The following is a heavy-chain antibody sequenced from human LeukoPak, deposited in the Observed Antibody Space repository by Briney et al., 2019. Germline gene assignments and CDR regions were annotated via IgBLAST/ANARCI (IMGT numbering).Heavy chain of an antibody. V-gene: IGHV3-7*03. CDR3: ARVGQQLGYYFDY. CDR2: MKRDGSEI. D-gene: IGHD6-13*01. Sequence: GGSLRLSCSASGFTFSTYWMSWVRQAPGKGLEWVANMKRDGSEIYYVDSVKGRFTISRDNAKNSLYLQMNSLRAEDTAVYYCARVGQQLGYYFDYWGQGTLVTVSS. J-gene: IGHJ4*02. CDR1: GFTFSTYW.